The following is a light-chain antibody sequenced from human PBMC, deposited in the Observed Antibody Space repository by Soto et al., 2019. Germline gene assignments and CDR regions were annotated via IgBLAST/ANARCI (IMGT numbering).Light chain of an antibody. V-gene: IGKV1-39*01. Sequence: DIKMTQSPSTLSASVGDRVTITCRASQSISVWLAWYQQKPGKAPKLLIYAASSLQSGVPSRFSGSGSGTDFTLTISSLQPEDFATYSCQQSYNSPQTFGQGTKVDI. CDR2: AAS. CDR1: QSISVW. J-gene: IGKJ1*01. CDR3: QQSYNSPQT.